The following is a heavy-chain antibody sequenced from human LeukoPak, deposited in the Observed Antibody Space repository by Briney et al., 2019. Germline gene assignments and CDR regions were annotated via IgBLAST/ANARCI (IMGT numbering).Heavy chain of an antibody. V-gene: IGHV4-59*01. Sequence: PSETLSLTCTVSGGSISSYYWSWIRQPPGKGLEWIGYIYYSGSTNYNPSLKSRVTIPVDTSKNQFSLKLSSVTAADTAVYYCARGGNSPYNWFDPWGQGTLVTVSS. J-gene: IGHJ5*02. CDR3: ARGGNSPYNWFDP. CDR1: GGSISSYY. CDR2: IYYSGST. D-gene: IGHD4-23*01.